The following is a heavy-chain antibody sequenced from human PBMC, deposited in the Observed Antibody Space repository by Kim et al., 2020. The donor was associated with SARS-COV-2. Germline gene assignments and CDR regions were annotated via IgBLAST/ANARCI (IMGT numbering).Heavy chain of an antibody. V-gene: IGHV3-7*03. D-gene: IGHD2-2*01. J-gene: IGHJ4*02. Sequence: GGSLRLSCAASRFTFSNFWMSWVRQAPGKGLEWVANIKQDGSEKYYVDSVKGRFTISRDNARNSLYLQMNSLRAEDTAVYYCARDPSGQYQLLGRYFDYWGQGTLVTVSS. CDR2: IKQDGSEK. CDR3: ARDPSGQYQLLGRYFDY. CDR1: RFTFSNFW.